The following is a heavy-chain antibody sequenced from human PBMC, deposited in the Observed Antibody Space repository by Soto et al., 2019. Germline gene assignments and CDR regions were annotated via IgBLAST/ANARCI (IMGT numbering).Heavy chain of an antibody. J-gene: IGHJ6*02. CDR3: ANAKGRTPNYSYYGMDV. Sequence: GGSLRLSCAASGFTFSSYAMNWVRQAPGKGLEWLSAIDGSGGTTYSADYVKGRFTISRDNSKSTLYLQMNSLRAEDTAIYYCANAKGRTPNYSYYGMDVWGQGTTVTVSS. CDR2: IDGSGGTT. D-gene: IGHD2-15*01. V-gene: IGHV3-23*01. CDR1: GFTFSSYA.